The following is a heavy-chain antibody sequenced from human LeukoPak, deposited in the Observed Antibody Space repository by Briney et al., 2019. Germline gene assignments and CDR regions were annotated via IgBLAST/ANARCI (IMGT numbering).Heavy chain of an antibody. D-gene: IGHD3-22*01. CDR1: GGSISSYY. V-gene: IGHV4-4*07. Sequence: SETLSLTCTVSGGSISSYYWSWIRRPAGKGLEWIGRIYTSGSTNYNPSLKSRVTISVDTSKNQFSLKLSSVTAADTAVYYCARSLYYYDSSGYLGWFDPWGQGTLVTVSS. J-gene: IGHJ5*02. CDR2: IYTSGST. CDR3: ARSLYYYDSSGYLGWFDP.